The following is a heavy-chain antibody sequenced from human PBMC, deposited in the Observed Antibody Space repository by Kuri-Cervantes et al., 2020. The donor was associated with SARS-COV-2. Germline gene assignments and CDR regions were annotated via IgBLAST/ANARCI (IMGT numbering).Heavy chain of an antibody. CDR2: INHSGST. Sequence: SETLSLTCAVYGGSFSGYYWSWIRQPPGKGLEWIGEINHSGSTNYNPSLKSRVTISVDTSKNQFSLKLSSVTAADTAVYYCARGFSAVVVAHWYFDLRGRGTLVTVSS. V-gene: IGHV4-34*01. D-gene: IGHD3-22*01. CDR1: GGSFSGYY. J-gene: IGHJ2*01. CDR3: ARGFSAVVVAHWYFDL.